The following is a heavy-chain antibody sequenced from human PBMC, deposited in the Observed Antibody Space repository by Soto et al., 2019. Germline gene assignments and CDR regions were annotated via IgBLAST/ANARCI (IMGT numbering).Heavy chain of an antibody. J-gene: IGHJ5*02. D-gene: IGHD6-13*01. CDR3: AGNRVLSAAGTQGWFDP. CDR1: GGSISISDYY. V-gene: IGHV4-39*01. Sequence: SETLSLTCTLSGGSISISDYYWGCFRQPPGKGLEWIGSIYYSGHTFFNVSLMSRVTMSIDTSKHQFSLTLRSMTAADTAIYYCAGNRVLSAAGTQGWFDPWGQGTLVTVSS. CDR2: IYYSGHT.